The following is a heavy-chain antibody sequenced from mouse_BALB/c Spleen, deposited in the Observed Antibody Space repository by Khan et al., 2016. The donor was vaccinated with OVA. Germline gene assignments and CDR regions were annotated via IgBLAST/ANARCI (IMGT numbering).Heavy chain of an antibody. CDR1: GFTFGSFG. D-gene: IGHD2-1*01. CDR2: MSSGSSTI. V-gene: IGHV5-17*02. J-gene: IGHJ1*01. Sequence: EVELVESGGGLVQPGGSRKLSCAASGFTFGSFGMHWVRQAPKKGLEWVAYMSSGSSTIYYVDTVKGRFTISRDNPKNTLFLQMTSLRSEDTAMYYCVRSGGNFHWYFDVWGAGTSVTVSS. CDR3: VRSGGNFHWYFDV.